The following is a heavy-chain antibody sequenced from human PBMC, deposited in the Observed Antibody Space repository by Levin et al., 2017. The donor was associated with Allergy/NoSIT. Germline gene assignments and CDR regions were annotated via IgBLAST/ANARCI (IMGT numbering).Heavy chain of an antibody. J-gene: IGHJ4*02. CDR2: ISYGGSSD. D-gene: IGHD2-15*01. CDR3: ATDRCSGGACSPDS. CDR1: GFTFRSYG. V-gene: IGHV3-30*03. Sequence: QAGGSLRLSCAASGFTFRSYGMHWVRQAPGKGLGWVTSISYGGSSDYYADSVKGRFSISRDNSENTLYLQMSSLRPEDTAVYYCATDRCSGGACSPDSWGQGTLVTVSS.